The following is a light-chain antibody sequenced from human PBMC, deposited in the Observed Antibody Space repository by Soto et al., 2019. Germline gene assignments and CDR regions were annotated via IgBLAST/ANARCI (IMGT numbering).Light chain of an antibody. CDR1: QSVSSTY. V-gene: IGKV3-20*01. CDR2: GTS. J-gene: IGKJ1*01. CDR3: HQYGGSPGT. Sequence: PGERSTLSCRSSQSVSSTYLGWYQQQPGQPPRLLMSGTSNRATGTPDRFSGSGSGTDFTLTISRLEPEDFAVYYCHQYGGSPGTIGQGTKVDIK.